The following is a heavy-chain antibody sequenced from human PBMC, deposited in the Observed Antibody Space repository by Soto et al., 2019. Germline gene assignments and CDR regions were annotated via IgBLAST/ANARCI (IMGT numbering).Heavy chain of an antibody. D-gene: IGHD3-3*01. CDR2: IYHSGST. CDR1: GGSISSSNW. J-gene: IGHJ4*02. CDR3: ARGGYDFWSGYYREGVYYFDY. V-gene: IGHV4-4*02. Sequence: PSETLSLTCAVSGGSISSSNWWSWVRQPPGKGLEWIGEIYHSGSTNYNPSLKSRVTISVDKSKNQFSLKLSSVTAADTAVYYCARGGYDFWSGYYREGVYYFDYWGQGTLVTVSS.